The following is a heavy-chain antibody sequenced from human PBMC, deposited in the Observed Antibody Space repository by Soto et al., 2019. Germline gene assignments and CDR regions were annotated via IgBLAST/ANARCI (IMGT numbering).Heavy chain of an antibody. Sequence: PSETLSLTCTVSGGSISSGGYYWSWIRQHPGKGLEWIGYIYYSGSTYYNPSLKSRVTISVDTSKNQFSLKLSSVTAADTAVYYCARVNPNYYGSGSYSFDPWGQGTLVTVSS. CDR3: ARVNPNYYGSGSYSFDP. J-gene: IGHJ5*02. D-gene: IGHD3-10*01. V-gene: IGHV4-31*03. CDR1: GGSISSGGYY. CDR2: IYYSGST.